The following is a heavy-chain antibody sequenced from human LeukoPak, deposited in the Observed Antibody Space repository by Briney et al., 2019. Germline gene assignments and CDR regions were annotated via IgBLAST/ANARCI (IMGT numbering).Heavy chain of an antibody. J-gene: IGHJ6*02. D-gene: IGHD3-22*01. V-gene: IGHV3-21*01. CDR1: GFTFSSYS. Sequence: KPGGSLRLSCAASGFTFSSYSMNWVRQAPGKGLEWVSSISSSSSYIYYADSVKGRFTISRDNAKNSLYLQMNSLRAEDTAVYYCARPGSPSYDSSGYYLDYYYGMDVWGQGTTVTVSS. CDR3: ARPGSPSYDSSGYYLDYYYGMDV. CDR2: ISSSSSYI.